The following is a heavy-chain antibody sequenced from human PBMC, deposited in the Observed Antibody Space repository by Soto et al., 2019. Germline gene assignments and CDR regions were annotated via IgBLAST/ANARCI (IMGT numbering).Heavy chain of an antibody. D-gene: IGHD6-19*01. CDR2: ISDIGGNT. V-gene: IGHV3-23*01. CDR1: GFTFSNYA. J-gene: IGHJ4*02. CDR3: AREYSSAWKTSDY. Sequence: PGGSLRLSCAASGFTFSNYAMSWVRQAPGKGLEWVSGISDIGGNTYYADSVKGRFTISRDNSKNTLFLQMNSLRAEDTAVYYCAREYSSAWKTSDYWGQGTLVTVPQ.